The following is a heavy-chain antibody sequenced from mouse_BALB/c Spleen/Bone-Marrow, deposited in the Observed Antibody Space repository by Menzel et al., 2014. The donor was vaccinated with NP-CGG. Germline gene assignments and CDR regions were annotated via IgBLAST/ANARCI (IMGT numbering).Heavy chain of an antibody. CDR3: ARGNGYHFDY. D-gene: IGHD1-2*01. Sequence: EVKLVESGPSLVKPSQTLSLTCSVTGGSITSSYWNWIRTFPGNKLEYMGYISYSGNAYYIPSLKSRISLTRDTSKNQYYLQLNSVTTEDTATYFCARGNGYHFDYWGQGTTLTVSS. J-gene: IGHJ2*01. CDR2: ISYSGNA. CDR1: GGSITSSY. V-gene: IGHV3-8*02.